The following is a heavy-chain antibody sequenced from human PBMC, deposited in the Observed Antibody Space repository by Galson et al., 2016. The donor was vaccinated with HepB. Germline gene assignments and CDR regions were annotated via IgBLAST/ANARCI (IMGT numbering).Heavy chain of an antibody. Sequence: SLRLSCAASGFTFSGSAMHWVRQAPGKGLVWLSRVNTDGSGADYADSVKGRFTISRDNAKNSLYLQMNSLRAEDTAVYYCARRRGSGSHDYWGQGTLVTVSS. CDR2: VNTDGSGA. V-gene: IGHV3-74*01. J-gene: IGHJ4*02. D-gene: IGHD3-10*01. CDR3: ARRRGSGSHDY. CDR1: GFTFSGSA.